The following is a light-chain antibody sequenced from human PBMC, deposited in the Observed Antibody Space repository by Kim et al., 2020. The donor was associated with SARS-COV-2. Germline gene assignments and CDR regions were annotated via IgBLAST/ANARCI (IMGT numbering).Light chain of an antibody. V-gene: IGKV3D-15*01. Sequence: VSPGERATLSCRASQSVSSNLAWYQQKPGQAPRLLIYGASARATGIPARFSGSGSGTEFTLTISSLQSEDFAVYYCQQYNNWPLTFGGGTKVDIK. J-gene: IGKJ4*01. CDR2: GAS. CDR3: QQYNNWPLT. CDR1: QSVSSN.